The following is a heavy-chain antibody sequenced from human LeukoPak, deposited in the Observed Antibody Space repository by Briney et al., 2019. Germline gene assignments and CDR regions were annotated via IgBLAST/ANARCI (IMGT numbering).Heavy chain of an antibody. CDR1: GSTFTSYG. V-gene: IGHV1-18*01. CDR3: ARVRKRYYGSGSYPYYYGMDV. CDR2: ISAYNGNT. Sequence: GASVKVSCKASGSTFTSYGISWVRQAPGQGLEWMGWISAYNGNTNYAQKRQGRVTMTTDTSTSTGYMELRSLRSDDTAVYYCARVRKRYYGSGSYPYYYGMDVWGQGTTVTVSS. D-gene: IGHD3-10*01. J-gene: IGHJ6*02.